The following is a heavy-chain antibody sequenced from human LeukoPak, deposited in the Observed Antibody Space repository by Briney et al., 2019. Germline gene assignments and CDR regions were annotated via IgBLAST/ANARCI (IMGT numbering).Heavy chain of an antibody. J-gene: IGHJ4*02. CDR2: LSSRSRYI. CDR1: GFTFNTYS. Sequence: NPGGSLRLSCAASGFTFNTYSMNWVRQAPGKGLEWVSSLSSRSRYIYYADSLKGRFTISRDNAKNSLYLHMNSLRAEDTAVYYCARGSLTMIVGRQKRGLDYWGQGTLVTVSS. D-gene: IGHD3-22*01. CDR3: ARGSLTMIVGRQKRGLDY. V-gene: IGHV3-21*01.